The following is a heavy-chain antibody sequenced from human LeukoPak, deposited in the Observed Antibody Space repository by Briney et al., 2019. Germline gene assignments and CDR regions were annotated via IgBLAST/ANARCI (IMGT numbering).Heavy chain of an antibody. Sequence: GGSLRLSCGASGFTFSNYWMTWVRQAPGKGLEWVANINQDGGKKNYVDSVKGRFTISRDNAKNSLYLQMNSLRAEDTAVYYCARDWPAIAAAGTYAFDIWGQGTMVTVSS. D-gene: IGHD6-13*01. J-gene: IGHJ3*02. CDR2: INQDGGKK. CDR3: ARDWPAIAAAGTYAFDI. V-gene: IGHV3-7*01. CDR1: GFTFSNYW.